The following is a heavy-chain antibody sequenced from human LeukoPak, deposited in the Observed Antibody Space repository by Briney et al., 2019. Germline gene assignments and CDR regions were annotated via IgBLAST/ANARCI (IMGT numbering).Heavy chain of an antibody. V-gene: IGHV3-11*01. Sequence: GGSLRLSCAASGFTFSDYYMSWIRQAPGKGLEWVSYISGSGSTIYYADSVKGRFTISRDNAKNSLYLQMNSLRAEDTAVYYCARHDYGDCQTVDYWGQGTLVTVSS. CDR2: ISGSGSTI. J-gene: IGHJ4*02. CDR1: GFTFSDYY. CDR3: ARHDYGDCQTVDY. D-gene: IGHD4-17*01.